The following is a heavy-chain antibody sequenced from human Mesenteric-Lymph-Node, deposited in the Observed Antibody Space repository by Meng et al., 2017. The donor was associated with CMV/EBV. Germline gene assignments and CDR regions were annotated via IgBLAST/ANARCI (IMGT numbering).Heavy chain of an antibody. D-gene: IGHD2-2*01. CDR1: GFTFSDYY. CDR3: AKDQFIVVVPAAIDYYYYGMDV. J-gene: IGHJ6*02. V-gene: IGHV3-11*01. Sequence: GESLKISCAASGFTFSDYYMSWIRQAPGKGLEWVSYISSSGSTIYYADSVKGRFTISRDNAKNSLYLQMNSLRAEDTAVYYCAKDQFIVVVPAAIDYYYYGMDVWGQGTTVTVSS. CDR2: ISSSGSTI.